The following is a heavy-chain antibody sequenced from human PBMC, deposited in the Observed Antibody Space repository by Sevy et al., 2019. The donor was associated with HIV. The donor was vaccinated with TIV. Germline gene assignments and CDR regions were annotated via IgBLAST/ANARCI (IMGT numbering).Heavy chain of an antibody. Sequence: GVSLRLSCAASGFTFSSYAMSWVRQAPGKGLEWVSAISGSGGSTYYADSVKGRFTISRDNSKNTLYLQMNSLRAEDTAVYYCAKGLKRMYEGDAFDIWGQGTMVTVSS. J-gene: IGHJ3*02. V-gene: IGHV3-23*01. D-gene: IGHD2-8*01. CDR1: GFTFSSYA. CDR3: AKGLKRMYEGDAFDI. CDR2: ISGSGGST.